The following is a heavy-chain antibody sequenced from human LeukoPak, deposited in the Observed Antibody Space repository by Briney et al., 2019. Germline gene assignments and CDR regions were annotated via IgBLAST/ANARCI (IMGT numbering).Heavy chain of an antibody. CDR2: IYPRDGST. V-gene: IGHV1-46*01. Sequence: ASVKVSCKASGYSFTSNYIHWVRQAPGQGLEWMGMIYPRDGSTSYSQKFQGRVTVTRDTSTSTVHMELSGLSYEDTGVYYCERDQEAFEHWGQGALVPVSS. D-gene: IGHD3-9*01. J-gene: IGHJ1*01. CDR1: GYSFTSNY. CDR3: ERDQEAFEH.